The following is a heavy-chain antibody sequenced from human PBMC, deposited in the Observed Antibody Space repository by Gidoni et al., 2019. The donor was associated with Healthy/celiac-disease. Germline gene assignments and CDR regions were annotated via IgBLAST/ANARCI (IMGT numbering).Heavy chain of an antibody. J-gene: IGHJ6*02. V-gene: IGHV4-39*01. CDR2: IYYSGST. CDR3: ARHQITIFGVGNHHGMDV. Sequence: QLQLQESGPGLTKPSETLSLTCTVPGGSIRTSSYYWGWIRQPPGKGLEWIGSIYYSGSTYYNPSLKSRVTISVDTSKNQFSLKLSSVTAADTAVYYCARHQITIFGVGNHHGMDVWGQGTTVTVSS. CDR1: GGSIRTSSYY. D-gene: IGHD3-3*01.